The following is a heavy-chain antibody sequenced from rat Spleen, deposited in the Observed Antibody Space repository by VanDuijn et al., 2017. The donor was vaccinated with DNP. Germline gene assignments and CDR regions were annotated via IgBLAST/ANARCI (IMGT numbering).Heavy chain of an antibody. CDR3: ARWDHYIGFAY. CDR1: GFSITSSHR. J-gene: IGHJ3*01. V-gene: IGHV3-3*01. Sequence: EVQLQESGPGLVKPSQSLSLTCSVTGFSITSSHRWNWIRKFPGDKLEWMGYINSAGITNSTPSLKSRISITRDTSKNQFFLQVNSVTTEDTATYYGARWDHYIGFAYWGQGTLVTVSS. D-gene: IGHD1-1*01. CDR2: INSAGIT.